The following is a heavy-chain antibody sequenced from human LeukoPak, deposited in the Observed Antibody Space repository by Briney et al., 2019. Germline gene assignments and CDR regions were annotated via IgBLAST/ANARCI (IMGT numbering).Heavy chain of an antibody. J-gene: IGHJ3*02. CDR1: GASISGTSYY. CDR3: ARETEGSDSSGVDAFDI. CDR2: ISYSGNT. D-gene: IGHD3-22*01. V-gene: IGHV4-39*07. Sequence: SGTLSLTCTVSGASISGTSYYWGWIRQPPGKGLEWIGTISYSGNTYYDPSLKSRVTISVDKSKNQFSLKLSSVTAADTAVYYCARETEGSDSSGVDAFDIWGQGTMVTVSS.